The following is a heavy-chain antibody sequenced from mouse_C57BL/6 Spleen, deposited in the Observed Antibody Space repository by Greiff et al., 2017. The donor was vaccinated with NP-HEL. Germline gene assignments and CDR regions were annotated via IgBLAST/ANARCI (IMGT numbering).Heavy chain of an antibody. CDR3: ARGSYYYGNDY. V-gene: IGHV1-64*01. CDR1: GYTFTSYW. Sequence: QVQLKQPGAELVKPGASVKLSCKASGYTFTSYWMHWVKQRPGQGLEWIGMIHPNSGSTNYNEKFKSKATLTVDKSSSTAYMQLSSLTSEDSAVYYCARGSYYYGNDYWGQGTTLTVSS. D-gene: IGHD1-1*01. CDR2: IHPNSGST. J-gene: IGHJ2*01.